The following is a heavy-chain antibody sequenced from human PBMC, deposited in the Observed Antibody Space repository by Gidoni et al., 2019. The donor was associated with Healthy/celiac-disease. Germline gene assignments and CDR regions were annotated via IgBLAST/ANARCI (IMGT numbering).Heavy chain of an antibody. V-gene: IGHV4-31*03. CDR1: GGSISSGGYY. D-gene: IGHD2-2*01. CDR3: ARYIVVVPAAKENWFDP. Sequence: QVQLQESGPGLVKPSQTLSLTCPVSGGSISSGGYYWSWIRQHPGKGLEWIGYIYYSGSTYYNPSLKSRVTISVDTSKNQFSLKLSSVTAADTAVYYCARYIVVVPAAKENWFDPWGQGTLVTVSS. CDR2: IYYSGST. J-gene: IGHJ5*02.